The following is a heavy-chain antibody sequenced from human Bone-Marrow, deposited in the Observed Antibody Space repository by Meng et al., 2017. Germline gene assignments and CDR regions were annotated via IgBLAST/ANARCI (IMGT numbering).Heavy chain of an antibody. Sequence: QGQLVQDRAEVKKHGALVKVSCKASGYTFTSDGISWVRQAPGQELEWMGWISAYNGNKNYAQKLQGRVTMTTDTSTSTAYMELRSLRSDDTAVYYCSRGAWVRGVSHNDYWGQGTLVTVSS. V-gene: IGHV1-18*01. CDR3: SRGAWVRGVSHNDY. CDR1: GYTFTSDG. D-gene: IGHD3-10*01. CDR2: ISAYNGNK. J-gene: IGHJ4*02.